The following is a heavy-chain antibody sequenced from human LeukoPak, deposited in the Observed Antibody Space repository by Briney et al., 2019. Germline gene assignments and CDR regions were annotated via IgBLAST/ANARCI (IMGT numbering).Heavy chain of an antibody. CDR2: IYYSGST. Sequence: SETLSLTWTVSGGSISSGDYYWSWIRQPPGKGLEWIGYIYYSGSTYYNPSLKSRVTISVDTSKNQFSLKLSSVTAADTAVYYCARVAVTIYFDYWGQGTLVTVSS. J-gene: IGHJ4*02. CDR1: GGSISSGDYY. D-gene: IGHD3-10*01. CDR3: ARVAVTIYFDY. V-gene: IGHV4-30-4*01.